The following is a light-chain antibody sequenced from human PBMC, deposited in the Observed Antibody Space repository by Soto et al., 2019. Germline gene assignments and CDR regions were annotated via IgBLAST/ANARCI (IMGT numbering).Light chain of an antibody. V-gene: IGLV4-69*01. CDR2: LNSDGSH. Sequence: QSVLTQSPSASASLGASVKLTCTLSSGHSSYAIAWHQQQPEKGPRCLMKLNSDGSHSKGDGIPYRFSGSSSGAERYLTGSRLRSEDEADYCCQTWGTGVWVFGGGTKLTVL. CDR3: QTWGTGVWV. J-gene: IGLJ3*02. CDR1: SGHSSYA.